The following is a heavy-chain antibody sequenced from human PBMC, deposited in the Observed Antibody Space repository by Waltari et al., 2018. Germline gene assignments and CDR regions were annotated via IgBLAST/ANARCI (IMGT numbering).Heavy chain of an antibody. J-gene: IGHJ3*01. V-gene: IGHV3-30-3*02. CDR1: GFNCGAFA. CDR3: AKNFGVGAPEATLDF. Sequence: VQLMESGGGVVQPGRSLRLSCAASGFNCGAFAMHWVRQAPGKGLDWGAVISFDGTNGYYEDSVKGRFTISRDNSMRTVYLQMNSLRPEDTAVYYCAKNFGVGAPEATLDFWGPGTMVTVSS. CDR2: ISFDGTNG. D-gene: IGHD3-3*01.